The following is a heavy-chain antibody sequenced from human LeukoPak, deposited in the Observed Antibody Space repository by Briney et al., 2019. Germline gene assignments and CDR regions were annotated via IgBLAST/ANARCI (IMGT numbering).Heavy chain of an antibody. D-gene: IGHD2/OR15-2a*01. CDR3: ALLSGGTFDY. Sequence: GGSLRLSCAASRSSFSSYAMHWVRQAPGKGLEWVAVIWYDGGNKYYADSVKGRFTISRDESTNTFSLQLDSLRAEDMGVYYCALLSGGTFDYWGQGTQVTVAS. CDR1: RSSFSSYA. J-gene: IGHJ4*02. CDR2: IWYDGGNK. V-gene: IGHV3-33*01.